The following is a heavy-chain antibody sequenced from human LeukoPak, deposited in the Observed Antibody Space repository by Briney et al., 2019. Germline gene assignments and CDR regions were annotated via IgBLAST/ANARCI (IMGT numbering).Heavy chain of an antibody. Sequence: GGSLRLSCAASGFTFSSYGMNWVRQAPGKGLEWVSYISDSSSTIYYANSVKGRLTISRDNAKNSLYLQMNSLRAEDTAVYYCARWGATGYGDYWGQGTLVTVSS. V-gene: IGHV3-48*03. CDR2: ISDSSSTI. CDR3: ARWGATGYGDY. CDR1: GFTFSSYG. D-gene: IGHD3-9*01. J-gene: IGHJ4*02.